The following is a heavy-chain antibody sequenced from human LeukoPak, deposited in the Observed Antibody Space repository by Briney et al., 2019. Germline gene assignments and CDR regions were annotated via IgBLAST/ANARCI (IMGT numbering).Heavy chain of an antibody. CDR1: GYTFTSYG. D-gene: IGHD4-17*01. J-gene: IGHJ3*02. CDR3: PNLFVGDYGVDDGDAFDI. V-gene: IGHV1-18*01. Sequence: GASVKVSCKASGYTFTSYGISWVRQAPGQGLEWMGWISAYNGNTNYAQKLQGRVTMTTDTSTSTAYMELRSLRSDDTAVYYCPNLFVGDYGVDDGDAFDIWGQGTMVTVSS. CDR2: ISAYNGNT.